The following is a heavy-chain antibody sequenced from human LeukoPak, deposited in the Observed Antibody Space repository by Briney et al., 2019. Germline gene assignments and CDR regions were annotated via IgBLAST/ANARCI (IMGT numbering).Heavy chain of an antibody. CDR1: GFTFRTYN. CDR3: VSFDPFHY. V-gene: IGHV3-21*01. Sequence: GGSLRLSCTASGFTFRTYNMNWVRQAPGKGLEWVSSITSSGSSEYYADSVRGRFTISRDNTKNSLVLQMSSLTVEDTAVYYCVSFDPFHYWGLGTLVTVSS. CDR2: ITSSGSSE. J-gene: IGHJ4*02.